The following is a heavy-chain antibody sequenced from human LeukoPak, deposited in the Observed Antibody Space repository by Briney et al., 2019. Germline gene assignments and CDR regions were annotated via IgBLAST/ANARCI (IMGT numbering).Heavy chain of an antibody. CDR1: GFTFSSYW. V-gene: IGHV3-7*03. CDR2: INHNGNVN. J-gene: IGHJ4*02. Sequence: GGSLRLSCAASGFTFSSYWMNWARQAPGKGLEWVASINHNGNVNYYVDSVKGRFTISRDNSKNTLYLQMNSLRAEDTAVYYCAKSSYYDSSGYYREYYFDYWGQGTLVTVSS. D-gene: IGHD3-22*01. CDR3: AKSSYYDSSGYYREYYFDY.